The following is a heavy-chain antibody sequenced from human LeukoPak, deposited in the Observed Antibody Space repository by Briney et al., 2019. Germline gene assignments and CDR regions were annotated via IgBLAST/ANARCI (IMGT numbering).Heavy chain of an antibody. J-gene: IGHJ4*02. CDR3: VRGPPHGNPTDY. CDR2: ISWVSGST. Sequence: GRSLRLSCAAPGVTFDAYAMHWGRQAPGKGREWGSGISWVSGSTGTADSAKGRFTISPDNAKNSLYIQMNSLRAENTPVYYCVRGPPHGNPTDYWGEGTLVTLSS. D-gene: IGHD4-17*01. V-gene: IGHV3-9*01. CDR1: GVTFDAYA.